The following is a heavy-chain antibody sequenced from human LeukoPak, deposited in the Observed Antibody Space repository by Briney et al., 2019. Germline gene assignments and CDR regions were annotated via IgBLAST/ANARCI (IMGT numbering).Heavy chain of an antibody. CDR3: VKGNGYS. Sequence: GGSLRLSRVVSGFSLNNDAMSWVRQAPGKGLEWISGFSVTGHRTYYADSVKGRFIISREVSRDTLYLQMNSLRVDDTAVYYCVKGNGYSCGKGTTVSVSS. V-gene: IGHV3-23*01. D-gene: IGHD6-13*01. J-gene: IGHJ6*04. CDR2: FSVTGHRT. CDR1: GFSLNNDA.